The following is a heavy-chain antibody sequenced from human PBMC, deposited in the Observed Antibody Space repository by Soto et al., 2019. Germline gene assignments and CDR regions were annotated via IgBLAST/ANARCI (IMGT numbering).Heavy chain of an antibody. D-gene: IGHD3-3*01. Sequence: ASVKVSCKASGYTFTSYGISWVRQAPGQGLEWMGWISAYNGNTNYAQKLQGRVTMTTDTSTSTAYMELRSLRSDDTAVYYCAREAYDFWSGYRSDYWGQGTLVTVS. V-gene: IGHV1-18*01. CDR1: GYTFTSYG. CDR2: ISAYNGNT. CDR3: AREAYDFWSGYRSDY. J-gene: IGHJ4*02.